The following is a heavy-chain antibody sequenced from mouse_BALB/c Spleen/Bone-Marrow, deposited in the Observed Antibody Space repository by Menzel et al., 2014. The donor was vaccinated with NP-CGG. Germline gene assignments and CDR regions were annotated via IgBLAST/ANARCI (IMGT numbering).Heavy chain of an antibody. Sequence: EVHLVESGGDLVKPGGSLKLSCAASGFTFSTYGMSWVRQTPDKRLEWVAAISNGGIYTYYPDTVKGRFTISRDNAKNTLYLQMSSLKSEDTAMYYCVRPYEYGTWFAYWGQGTLVTVSA. J-gene: IGHJ3*01. CDR2: ISNGGIYT. V-gene: IGHV5-6*01. CDR3: VRPYEYGTWFAY. CDR1: GFTFSTYG. D-gene: IGHD2-4*01.